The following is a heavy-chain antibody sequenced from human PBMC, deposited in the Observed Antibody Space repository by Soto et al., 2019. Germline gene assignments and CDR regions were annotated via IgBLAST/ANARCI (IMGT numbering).Heavy chain of an antibody. D-gene: IGHD2-15*01. CDR3: ARFSGGSYNTYYFYYGMDV. CDR2: ISAYNGNT. Sequence: GALVKVSCKASGYTFTSYGISWVRQAPGQGLDWMGWISAYNGNTKYAQDLQGRVTMTTDTSTSTAYMELRSLRSDDTAVYYCARFSGGSYNTYYFYYGMDVWGQGTTVTAP. J-gene: IGHJ6*02. CDR1: GYTFTSYG. V-gene: IGHV1-18*01.